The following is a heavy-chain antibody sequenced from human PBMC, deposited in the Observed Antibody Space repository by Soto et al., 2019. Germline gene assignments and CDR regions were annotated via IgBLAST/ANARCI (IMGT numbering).Heavy chain of an antibody. CDR2: IKSKTDGGTT. J-gene: IGHJ3*02. CDR3: TTDRIVVKEKAFDI. V-gene: IGHV3-15*01. D-gene: IGHD3-22*01. CDR1: GFTFSSYA. Sequence: GGSLRLSCAASGFTFSSYAMSWVRQAPGKGLEWVGRIKSKTDGGTTDYAAPVKGRFTISRDDSKNTLYLQMNSLKTEDTAVYYCTTDRIVVKEKAFDIWGQGTMVTVSS.